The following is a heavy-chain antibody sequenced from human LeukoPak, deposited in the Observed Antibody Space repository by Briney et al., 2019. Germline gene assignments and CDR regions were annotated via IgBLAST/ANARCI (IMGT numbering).Heavy chain of an antibody. D-gene: IGHD1-26*01. J-gene: IGHJ4*02. V-gene: IGHV3-21*01. CDR2: ISSTGSYI. Sequence: GGSLRLSCEASGFIFNSYGMNWVRQAPGRGLEWVSSISSTGSYIFYADSVKGRFTISRDDAENSVYLQMNTLRAEDTGIYYCARSEGGSENYWGQGILVGVSS. CDR3: ARSEGGSENY. CDR1: GFIFNSYG.